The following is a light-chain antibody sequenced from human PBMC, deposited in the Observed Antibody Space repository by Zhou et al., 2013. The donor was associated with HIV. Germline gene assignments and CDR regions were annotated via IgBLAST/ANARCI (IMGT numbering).Light chain of an antibody. CDR3: QQYGSSPST. Sequence: EIVLTQSPGTLSLSPGERATLSCRASQSVSSSYFAWYHQKPGQAPRLLIYGASSRATGIPGRFSGSGSGTDFTLTISRLEPEDFAVYYCQQYGSSPSTFGQGTKVEIK. V-gene: IGKV3-20*01. J-gene: IGKJ1*01. CDR1: QSVSSSY. CDR2: GAS.